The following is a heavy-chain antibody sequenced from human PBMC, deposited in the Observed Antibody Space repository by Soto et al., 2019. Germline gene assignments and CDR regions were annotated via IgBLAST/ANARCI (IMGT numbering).Heavy chain of an antibody. V-gene: IGHV4-61*01. D-gene: IGHD3-10*01. J-gene: IGHJ1*01. CDR3: ARDFAFFYF. CDR2: VYHTGRT. CDR1: GGSFTSGSYS. Sequence: PSKNPYLTCTVSGGSFTSGSYSWSWIRQPPGKGLEWIGYVYHTGRTSYNPSLKSRVSISMDTSKNQFSLNLDSVTAADTAVYFGARDFAFFYFCGQGTLVTVSS.